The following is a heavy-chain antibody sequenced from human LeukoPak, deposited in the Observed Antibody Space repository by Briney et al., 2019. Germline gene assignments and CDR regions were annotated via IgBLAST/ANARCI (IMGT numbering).Heavy chain of an antibody. CDR3: ERVSPYYYYYYMDV. V-gene: IGHV4-59*11. J-gene: IGHJ6*03. CDR1: GGSISSHY. Sequence: KASETLSLTCTVSGGSISSHYWSWIRQPPGKGLEWIGYIYYSGSTNYNPSLKSRVTISVDTSKNQFSLKLSSVTAAETAVYYCERVSPYYYYYYMDVWGKGTTVTVSS. CDR2: IYYSGST.